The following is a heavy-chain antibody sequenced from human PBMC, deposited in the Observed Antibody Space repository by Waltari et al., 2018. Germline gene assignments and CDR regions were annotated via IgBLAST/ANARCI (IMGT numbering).Heavy chain of an antibody. V-gene: IGHV3-9*01. CDR2: ISWNSGSI. Sequence: EVQLVESGGGLVQPGRSLRLSCAASGFTFDDYAMHWVRQAPGKGLEWVSGISWNSGSIGYADSVKGRFTISRDNAKNSLYLQMNSLRAEDTALYYCAKGAAVSGTGFDYWGQGTLVTVSS. J-gene: IGHJ4*02. CDR1: GFTFDDYA. CDR3: AKGAAVSGTGFDY. D-gene: IGHD6-19*01.